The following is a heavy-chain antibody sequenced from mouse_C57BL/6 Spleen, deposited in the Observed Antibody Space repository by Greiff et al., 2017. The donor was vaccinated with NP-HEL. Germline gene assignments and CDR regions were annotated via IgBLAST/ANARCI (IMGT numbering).Heavy chain of an antibody. J-gene: IGHJ2*01. V-gene: IGHV1-31*01. CDR1: GYSFTGYY. CDR2: IYPYNGVS. D-gene: IGHD4-1*01. Sequence: EVKLVESGPELVKPGASVKISCKASGYSFTGYYMHWVKQSHGNILDWIGYIYPYNGVSSYNQKFKGKATLTVDKSSSTAYMELRSLTSEDSAVYYCARGGLDWEYYFDYWGQGTTLTVSS. CDR3: ARGGLDWEYYFDY.